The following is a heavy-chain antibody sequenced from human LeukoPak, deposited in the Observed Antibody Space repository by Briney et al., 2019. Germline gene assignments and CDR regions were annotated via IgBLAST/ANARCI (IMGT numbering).Heavy chain of an antibody. D-gene: IGHD3-22*01. CDR1: GFTFSSYA. V-gene: IGHV3-23*01. Sequence: SGGSLRLSCAASGFTFSSYAMSWVRQAPGKGLDWVSGISGSDGSTYYADSVKGRFTISRDNSKNTLYLQMNSLRAEDTAVYYCAKDYYDISGYTRTTVDYWGQGTLVTVSS. J-gene: IGHJ4*02. CDR2: ISGSDGST. CDR3: AKDYYDISGYTRTTVDY.